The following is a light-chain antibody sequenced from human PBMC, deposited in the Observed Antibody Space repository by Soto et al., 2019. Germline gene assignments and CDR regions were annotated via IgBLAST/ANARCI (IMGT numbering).Light chain of an antibody. V-gene: IGKV1-33*01. CDR2: DAS. CDR1: QDISNY. Sequence: DIQMTQSPSSLSASVGDRVTITCQASQDISNYLNWYQQKPGKAPKLLIYDASKLETGVPSRFSGSGSGTDFTFTISSLQPEDIATYYGQQYDNLPITFGQGPRLAIK. J-gene: IGKJ5*01. CDR3: QQYDNLPIT.